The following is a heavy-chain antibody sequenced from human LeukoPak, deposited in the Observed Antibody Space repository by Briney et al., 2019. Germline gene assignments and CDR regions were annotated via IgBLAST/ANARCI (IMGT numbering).Heavy chain of an antibody. J-gene: IGHJ6*03. CDR2: INQDGTQK. D-gene: IGHD2-15*01. V-gene: IGHV3-7*01. CDR1: GFSFSNSW. CDR3: ARNPGVGAGSGYYYYMDV. Sequence: GGSLRLSCEASGFSFSNSWMSWVRQAPGKGLEWVANINQDGTQKYFVDSVKGRITISRDNAKNSLYLQMNSLRDEDTAVYYCARNPGVGAGSGYYYYMDVWGKGTTVTVSS.